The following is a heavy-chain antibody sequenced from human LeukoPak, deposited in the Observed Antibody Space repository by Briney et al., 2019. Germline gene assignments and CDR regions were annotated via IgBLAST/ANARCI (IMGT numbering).Heavy chain of an antibody. CDR3: AKDRERWAFDI. V-gene: IGHV3-23*01. D-gene: IGHD1-26*01. Sequence: GGSLRLSCAASGITFSTYGMSWVRQAPGKGLEWVSVITGSDGYTYYADSVKGRFTISRDNSKNTLYLQMNSLRAEGTAVYYCAKDRERWAFDIWGQGTMVTVSS. CDR1: GITFSTYG. CDR2: ITGSDGYT. J-gene: IGHJ3*02.